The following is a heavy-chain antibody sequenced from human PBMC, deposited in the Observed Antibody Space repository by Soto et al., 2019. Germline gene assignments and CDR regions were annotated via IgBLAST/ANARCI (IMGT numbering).Heavy chain of an antibody. J-gene: IGHJ4*02. CDR1: GFNIRSHG. D-gene: IGHD1-1*01. CDR3: VSEAITGHLDF. Sequence: EVPLVESGGTLVQPGGSLRLSCEGSGFNIRSHGMHWVRQAPGQGLEWIAYISTSSNVIYYADSVTGRFTISRDNGINSLSLQMNSLKDEDTALYYCVSEAITGHLDFWGQGTPVSVSS. V-gene: IGHV3-48*02. CDR2: ISTSSNVI.